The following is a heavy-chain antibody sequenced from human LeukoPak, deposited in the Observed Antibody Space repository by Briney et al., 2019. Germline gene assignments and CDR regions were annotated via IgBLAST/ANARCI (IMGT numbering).Heavy chain of an antibody. CDR2: IIAGTGIT. V-gene: IGHV1-3*01. CDR3: ARTSGSGSFYTN. J-gene: IGHJ4*02. Sequence: GASVKMSCKASGYNFTTDAIHCVRQAPGQRLEWMGWIIAGTGITQYSQKFQGRVTFTRDTSANAAYMEVSSLRSGDTALYFCARTSGSGSFYTNWGQGTLVTASS. D-gene: IGHD3-10*01. CDR1: GYNFTTDA.